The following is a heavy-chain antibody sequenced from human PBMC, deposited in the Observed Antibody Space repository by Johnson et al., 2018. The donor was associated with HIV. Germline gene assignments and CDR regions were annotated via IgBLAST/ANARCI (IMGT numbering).Heavy chain of an antibody. CDR2: IYSGGST. CDR3: TTDLASDAFDI. V-gene: IGHV3-53*01. Sequence: VQLVESGGGLIQPGGSLRLSCAASGFTVSSNYMSWVRQAPGKGLEWVSVIYSGGSTYYADSVKGRFTLSRDSSKNTLYLQMNSLKTEDTAVYYCTTDLASDAFDIWGQGTMVTVSS. CDR1: GFTVSSNY. J-gene: IGHJ3*02.